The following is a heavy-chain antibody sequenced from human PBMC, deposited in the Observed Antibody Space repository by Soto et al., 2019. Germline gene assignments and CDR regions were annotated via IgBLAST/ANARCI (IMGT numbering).Heavy chain of an antibody. CDR2: IIPIFGTA. Sequence: SVKVSCKASGGTFSSYAISWVRQAPGQGLEWMGGIIPIFGTANYAQKFQGRVTITADESTSTAYMELSSLRSEDTAVYYCARSPLVYSSSWVDYWGQGTLVTVSS. CDR3: ARSPLVYSSSWVDY. V-gene: IGHV1-69*13. D-gene: IGHD6-13*01. CDR1: GGTFSSYA. J-gene: IGHJ4*02.